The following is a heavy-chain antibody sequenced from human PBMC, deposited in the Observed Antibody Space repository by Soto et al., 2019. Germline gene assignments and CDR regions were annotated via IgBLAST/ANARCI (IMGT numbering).Heavy chain of an antibody. D-gene: IGHD3-10*01. Sequence: GGSLRLSCAASGFTFSSYSMNWVRQAPGKGLEWVSSISSSSSYIYYADSVKGRFTISRDNAKNSLYLQMNSLRAEDTAVYYCAKDRDYGSGSPGYWGQGTLVTVSS. V-gene: IGHV3-21*01. CDR3: AKDRDYGSGSPGY. J-gene: IGHJ4*02. CDR1: GFTFSSYS. CDR2: ISSSSSYI.